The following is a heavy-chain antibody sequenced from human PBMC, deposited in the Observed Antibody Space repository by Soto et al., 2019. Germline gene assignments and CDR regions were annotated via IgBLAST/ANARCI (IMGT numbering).Heavy chain of an antibody. CDR1: GFSLSTSGVG. V-gene: IGHV2-5*02. CDR2: IYWDDDK. CDR3: AHRPWQVVPAAIGYFDN. D-gene: IGHD2-2*01. Sequence: SRPTLVHPTQTLTLTCTFSGFSLSTSGVGVGWIRQPPGKALEWLALIYWDDDKRYSPSLKSRLTLTKDTSKNQVVLTMTNMDPVDTATYYCAHRPWQVVPAAIGYFDNWGQGTLVTVSS. J-gene: IGHJ4*02.